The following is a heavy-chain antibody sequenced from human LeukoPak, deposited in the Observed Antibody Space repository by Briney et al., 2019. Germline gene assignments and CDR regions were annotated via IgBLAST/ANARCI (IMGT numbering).Heavy chain of an antibody. V-gene: IGHV3-21*04. CDR2: ISSSSSYI. Sequence: SGGSLRLSCAASGFTFSSYSMNWVRQAPGKGLEWVSSISSSSSYIYYADSVKGRFTISRDNAKNSLYLQMNSLRAEDTAVYYCAKVGYYYDSSGYYYWGQGTLVTVSS. J-gene: IGHJ4*02. CDR1: GFTFSSYS. CDR3: AKVGYYYDSSGYYY. D-gene: IGHD3-22*01.